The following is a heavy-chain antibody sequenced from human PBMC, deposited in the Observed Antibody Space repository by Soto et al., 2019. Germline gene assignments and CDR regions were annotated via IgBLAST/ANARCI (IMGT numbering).Heavy chain of an antibody. CDR2: ISYDGSNK. V-gene: IGHV3-30*18. Sequence: QVQLVESGGGVVQPGRSLRLSCRDSGFTFSSYGMHWVRQAPGKGLEWVAVISYDGSNKYYADSVKGRFTISRDNSKNTLSLQMNSLRPEDTAVYYCAKTLDYGSGRRPYYYRMDVW. J-gene: IGHJ6*01. CDR3: AKTLDYGSGRRPYYYRMDV. CDR1: GFTFSSYG. D-gene: IGHD3-10*01.